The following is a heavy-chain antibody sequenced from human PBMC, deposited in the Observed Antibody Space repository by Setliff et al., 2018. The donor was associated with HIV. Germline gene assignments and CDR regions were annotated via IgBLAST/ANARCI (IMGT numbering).Heavy chain of an antibody. CDR2: IYTSGST. Sequence: PSETLSLTCTVSGGSISSYYWSWIRQPPGKGLEWIGYIYTSGSTNYNPSLKSRVTISVGTSKNQFSLKLSSVTAADTAVYYCARAGITGTTDYWGQGTLVTVSS. V-gene: IGHV4-4*08. D-gene: IGHD1-7*01. J-gene: IGHJ4*02. CDR3: ARAGITGTTDY. CDR1: GGSISSYY.